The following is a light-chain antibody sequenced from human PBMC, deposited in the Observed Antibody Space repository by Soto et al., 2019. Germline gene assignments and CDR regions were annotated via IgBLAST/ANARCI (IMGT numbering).Light chain of an antibody. Sequence: ETVSTQSPGTLSLSTGERATLSCRASQSVSNNYLAWYQQKPGQAPRLLIYGASNRATGIPDRFSGSGSGTDFTLTSSRLEPEDFAVYYCQQYGSSETFGQGAKVDIK. CDR3: QQYGSSET. V-gene: IGKV3-20*01. CDR1: QSVSNNY. CDR2: GAS. J-gene: IGKJ1*01.